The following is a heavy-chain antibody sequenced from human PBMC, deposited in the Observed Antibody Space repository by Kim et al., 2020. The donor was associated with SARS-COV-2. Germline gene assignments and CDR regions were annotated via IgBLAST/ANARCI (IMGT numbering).Heavy chain of an antibody. D-gene: IGHD6-13*01. CDR1: GGSFSGYY. CDR2: INHRGST. CDR3: ARGSRGGSSSRGYYYYYGMDG. V-gene: IGHV4-34*01. Sequence: SETLSLTCAVYGGSFSGYYWSWIRQPPGTGLELTGEINHRGSTNYNPSLKSRATISVDTSKNQFSLKLRSVTAPDTAVYYCARGSRGGSSSRGYYYYYGMDGWGQGTTVTVYS. J-gene: IGHJ6*02.